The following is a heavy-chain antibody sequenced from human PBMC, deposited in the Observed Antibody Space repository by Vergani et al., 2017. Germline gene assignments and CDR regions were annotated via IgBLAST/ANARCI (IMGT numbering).Heavy chain of an antibody. CDR1: GGSISSYY. CDR2: IYTSGST. CDR3: ARGVRDETYYYYYMDV. J-gene: IGHJ6*03. V-gene: IGHV4-4*07. Sequence: QVQLQESGPGLVKPSETLSLTCTVSGGSISSYYWSWIRQPAGKGLEWIGRIYTSGSTNYNPSLKSRVTMSVDTSKNQFSLKLSSVTAADTAVYYCARGVRDETYYYYYMDVWGKGTTVTVS.